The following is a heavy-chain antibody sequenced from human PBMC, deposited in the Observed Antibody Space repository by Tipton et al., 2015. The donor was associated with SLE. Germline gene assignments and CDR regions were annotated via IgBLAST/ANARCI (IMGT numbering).Heavy chain of an antibody. CDR3: ARAHDYGDYEAFDL. V-gene: IGHV4-59*01. J-gene: IGHJ3*01. Sequence: TLSLTCTVSAGSISTYYWSWIRQPPEKGLEWIGYIDSSGSTKYNPSLKSRVTISFDTSKKRFSLKLTSVTAADTAVYYCARAHDYGDYEAFDLWGQGAVVTVSS. CDR2: IDSSGST. D-gene: IGHD4-17*01. CDR1: AGSISTYY.